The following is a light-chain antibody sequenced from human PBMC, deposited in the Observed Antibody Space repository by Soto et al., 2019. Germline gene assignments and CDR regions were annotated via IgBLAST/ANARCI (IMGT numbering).Light chain of an antibody. J-gene: IGLJ2*01. V-gene: IGLV1-44*01. Sequence: QSVLTQPPSTSGAPGQRVTIYCSGSMSNIGRNTVNWYQQLPGTAPKVLMYKDNRRPSGVPDRFSGSKSGTSASLAISGLQSEDEDTYYCAAWDVGLEGPIFGEGTKLTVL. CDR2: KDN. CDR3: AAWDVGLEGPI. CDR1: MSNIGRNT.